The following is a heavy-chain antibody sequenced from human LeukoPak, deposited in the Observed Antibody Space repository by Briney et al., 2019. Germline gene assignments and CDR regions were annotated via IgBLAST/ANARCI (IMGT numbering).Heavy chain of an antibody. D-gene: IGHD6-19*01. CDR2: ISSSGSTI. J-gene: IGHJ6*04. Sequence: PGGSLRLSCAASGFTFSSYEMNWVRQAPGKGLEWVSCISSSGSTIYYADSVKGRFTISRDNAKNSLYLQMNSLRAEDTAVYYCARGQYSSGWYEEDDYYYGMDVWGKGTTVTVSS. CDR3: ARGQYSSGWYEEDDYYYGMDV. CDR1: GFTFSSYE. V-gene: IGHV3-48*03.